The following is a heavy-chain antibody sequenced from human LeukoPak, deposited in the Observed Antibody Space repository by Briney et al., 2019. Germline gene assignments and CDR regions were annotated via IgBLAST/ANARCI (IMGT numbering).Heavy chain of an antibody. CDR3: ARDIVYLIDEDYG. CDR2: IHTSGSA. V-gene: IGHV4-4*07. Sequence: SETLSLTCSVSGSSFNTYYWSWIRQPAGKGLEWMGRIHTSGSADYSPSLQSRVTISVDMSKKEFSLKLTSVTAADTAVYYCARDIVYLIDEDYGWGQGILVTVSS. CDR1: GSSFNTYY. D-gene: IGHD4-17*01. J-gene: IGHJ4*02.